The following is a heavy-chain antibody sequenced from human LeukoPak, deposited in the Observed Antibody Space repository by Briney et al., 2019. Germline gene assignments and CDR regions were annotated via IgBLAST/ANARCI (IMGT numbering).Heavy chain of an antibody. J-gene: IGHJ4*02. CDR2: ISGSGGST. D-gene: IGHD3-22*01. V-gene: IGHV3-23*01. CDR3: GNSYYDSSGYYPTNYFDY. CDR1: GFTFSSYA. Sequence: GGSLRLSCAASGFTFSSYAMSWVRQAPGKGLEWVSAISGSGGSTYYADSVKGRFTISRDNSKNTLYLQMNSLRAEDTAVYYCGNSYYDSSGYYPTNYFDYWGQGTLVTVSS.